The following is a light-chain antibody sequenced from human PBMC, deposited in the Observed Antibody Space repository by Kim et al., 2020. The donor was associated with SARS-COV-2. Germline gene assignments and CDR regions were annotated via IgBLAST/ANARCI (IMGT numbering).Light chain of an antibody. CDR1: HAISSW. V-gene: IGKV1-12*01. CDR3: QRADSFPLG. J-gene: IGKJ4*01. CDR2: AAS. Sequence: ASVGARVTITRPASHAISSWLAWYQQKPGKAPKLLISAASSLQSGVPSRFSGSGSGTDFTLTISSLQPEDFASYYCQRADSFPLGFGGGTKVDIK.